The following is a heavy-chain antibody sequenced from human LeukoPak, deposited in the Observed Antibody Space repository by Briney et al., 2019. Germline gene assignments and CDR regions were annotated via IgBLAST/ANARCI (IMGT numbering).Heavy chain of an antibody. V-gene: IGHV3-7*04. CDR3: ARVRGVIINDY. CDR2: IKQDGSEK. D-gene: IGHD3-10*01. Sequence: GGSLRLSCAASGFTFSSYAMSWVRQSPGKGLEWVANIKQDGSEKYYVDSVKGRFTISRDNAKNSLYLQMNSLRAEDTAVYYCARVRGVIINDYWGQGTLVTVSS. CDR1: GFTFSSYA. J-gene: IGHJ4*02.